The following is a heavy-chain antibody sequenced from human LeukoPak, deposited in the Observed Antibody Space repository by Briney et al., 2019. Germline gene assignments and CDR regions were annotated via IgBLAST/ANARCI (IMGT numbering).Heavy chain of an antibody. J-gene: IGHJ5*01. CDR1: GGSISSYY. D-gene: IGHD6-19*01. V-gene: IGHV4-59*01. CDR3: AKVPRYSSGWYSTMIVGGKVWFDS. Sequence: PSETLSLTCTVSGGSISSYYWSWIRQPPGKGLEWIGYIYYSGSTNYNPSLKSRVTISVDTSKNQFSLKLSSVTAADTAVYYCAKVPRYSSGWYSTMIVGGKVWFDSWGQGTLVTVSS. CDR2: IYYSGST.